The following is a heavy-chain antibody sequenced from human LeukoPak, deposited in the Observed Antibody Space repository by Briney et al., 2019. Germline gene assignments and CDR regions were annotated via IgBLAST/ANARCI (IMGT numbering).Heavy chain of an antibody. CDR2: IKQDGSEK. J-gene: IGHJ3*02. D-gene: IGHD2-2*02. Sequence: PGGSLRLSCAASGFTFSSYWMSWVRQAPGKGLEWVANIKQDGSEKYYVDSVKGRFTISRDNSKNTLYLQMNSLRAEDTAVYYCAKGFIVVVPAAIDAFDIWGQGTMVTVSS. CDR3: AKGFIVVVPAAIDAFDI. CDR1: GFTFSSYW. V-gene: IGHV3-7*01.